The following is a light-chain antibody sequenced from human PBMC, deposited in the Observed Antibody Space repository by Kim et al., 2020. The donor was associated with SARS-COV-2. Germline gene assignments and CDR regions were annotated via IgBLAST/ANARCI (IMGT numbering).Light chain of an antibody. CDR1: SLRNYY. CDR2: GKY. CDR3: NSRDSSDNHQV. V-gene: IGLV3-19*01. J-gene: IGLJ1*01. Sequence: SSELTQDPAVSVALGQTDRITCQGDSLRNYYASWYQQRPGQAPVLVIYGKYNRPSGIPDRFSGSSSVNTASLTITGAQAEDEADYYCNSRDSSDNHQVFGTGTKVTVL.